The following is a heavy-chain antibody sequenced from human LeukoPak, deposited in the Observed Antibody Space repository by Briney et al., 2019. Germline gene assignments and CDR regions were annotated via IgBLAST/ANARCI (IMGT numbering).Heavy chain of an antibody. Sequence: SETLSLTCTVSGGSTSSYYWSWIRQPPGKGLEWIGYIYYSGSTNYNPSLKSRVTISVDTSKNQFSLKLSSVTAADTAVYYCARAATADYWGQGTLVTVSS. J-gene: IGHJ4*02. V-gene: IGHV4-59*12. CDR1: GGSTSSYY. CDR3: ARAATADY. CDR2: IYYSGST. D-gene: IGHD2-15*01.